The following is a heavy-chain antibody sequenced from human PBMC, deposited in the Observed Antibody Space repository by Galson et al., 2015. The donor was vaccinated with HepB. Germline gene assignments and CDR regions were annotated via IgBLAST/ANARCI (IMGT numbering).Heavy chain of an antibody. CDR3: ASVGPYYYDSSGSGPGPIPDY. J-gene: IGHJ4*02. CDR1: GYTLTELS. Sequence: SVKVSCKVSGYTLTELSMHWVRQAPGKGLEWMGGFDPEDGETNYAQKFQGRVTITADKSTSTAYMELSSLRSEDTAVYYCASVGPYYYDSSGSGPGPIPDYWGQGTLVTVSS. CDR2: FDPEDGET. V-gene: IGHV1-24*01. D-gene: IGHD3-22*01.